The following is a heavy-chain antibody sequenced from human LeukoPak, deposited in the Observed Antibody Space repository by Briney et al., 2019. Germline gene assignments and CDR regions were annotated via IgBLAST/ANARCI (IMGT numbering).Heavy chain of an antibody. D-gene: IGHD1-1*01. Sequence: PSETLSLTCAVYGGSFSRYYWSWIRQSPGKGLEWIAEIDHRGDTNYNPSVKSRVTISVDTSKNQFSLKVRSLSAADTAVYYCARGPTISETGYFDFWGQGTLVTVPS. V-gene: IGHV4-34*01. J-gene: IGHJ4*03. CDR2: IDHRGDT. CDR3: ARGPTISETGYFDF. CDR1: GGSFSRYY.